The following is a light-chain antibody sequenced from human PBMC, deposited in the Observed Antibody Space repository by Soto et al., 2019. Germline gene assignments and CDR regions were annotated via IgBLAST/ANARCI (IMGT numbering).Light chain of an antibody. CDR3: NSYTSSSSVI. CDR1: SSDVGTYNL. J-gene: IGLJ2*01. V-gene: IGLV2-14*02. Sequence: QSALTQPAAVSGSPGQSITISCTGTSSDVGTYNLVSWYQQHPGKAPKVMIYEVSNRPSGVSNRFSGSKSGNTASLTISGLQAEDEADYYCNSYTSSSSVIFGGGTKLTVL. CDR2: EVS.